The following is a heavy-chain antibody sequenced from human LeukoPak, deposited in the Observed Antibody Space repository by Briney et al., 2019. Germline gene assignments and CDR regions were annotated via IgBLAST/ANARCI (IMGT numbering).Heavy chain of an antibody. J-gene: IGHJ3*02. CDR3: ARDTPHYYGSGSYVLDAFDI. D-gene: IGHD3-10*01. CDR1: GGTFSSYA. V-gene: IGHV1-69*13. Sequence: ASAKVSCKAPGGTFSSYAISWVRQAPGQGLEWMGGIIPIFGTANYAQKFQGRVTITADESTSTAYMELSSLRSEDTAVYYCARDTPHYYGSGSYVLDAFDIWGQGTMVTVSS. CDR2: IIPIFGTA.